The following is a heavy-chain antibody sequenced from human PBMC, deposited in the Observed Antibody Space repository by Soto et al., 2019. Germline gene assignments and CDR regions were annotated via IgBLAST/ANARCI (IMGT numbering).Heavy chain of an antibody. CDR3: ASLPFA. V-gene: IGHV4-39*01. J-gene: IGHJ5*02. CDR1: GDSISSASYF. Sequence: SETLSLTCTVSGDSISSASYFWGWIRQPPGKGLEWIGSVYFVGNSYYNPSLKSRVSISVDASKNQFSLRLSSVTAADTAVYYCASLPFAWGQGTLVTVSS. CDR2: VYFVGNS.